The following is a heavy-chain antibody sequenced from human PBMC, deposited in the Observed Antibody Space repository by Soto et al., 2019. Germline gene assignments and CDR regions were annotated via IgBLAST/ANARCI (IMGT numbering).Heavy chain of an antibody. D-gene: IGHD6-13*01. J-gene: IGHJ4*02. CDR2: ISYGGCNK. CDR1: GFTFSRYV. V-gene: IGHV3-30*03. CDR3: ARGAGIYSTSYGFDS. Sequence: QVQLVESGGGVVQPGRSLRLSCAASGFTFSRYVMHWVRQAPGKGLELMALISYGGCNKYYADSVKGRFTISRDSPKYTLYLHMDSLRAEDTALYSCARGAGIYSTSYGFDSWGKGTLVTVSS.